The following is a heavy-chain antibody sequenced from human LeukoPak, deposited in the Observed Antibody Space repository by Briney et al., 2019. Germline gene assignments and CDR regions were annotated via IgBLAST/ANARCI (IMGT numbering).Heavy chain of an antibody. Sequence: SETLSLTCTVSGGSISSYYWSWIRQPPGKGLEWIGYIYYSGSTNYNPSLKSRVTISVDTSKNQFSLKLSSVTAADTAVYYCARGWGYDSSGYYSAYYFDYWGQGTLVTVSS. V-gene: IGHV4-59*01. J-gene: IGHJ4*02. CDR2: IYYSGST. CDR3: ARGWGYDSSGYYSAYYFDY. D-gene: IGHD3-22*01. CDR1: GGSISSYY.